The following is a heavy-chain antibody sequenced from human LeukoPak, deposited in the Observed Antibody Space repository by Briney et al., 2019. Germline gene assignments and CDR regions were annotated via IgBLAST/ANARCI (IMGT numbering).Heavy chain of an antibody. V-gene: IGHV5-10-1*04. CDR3: ARNYDILTGYYPFDH. J-gene: IGHJ5*02. CDR1: GYSFTSYW. Sequence: GESLKISCQGFGYSFTSYWISWVRQMPGKGLEWMGRIDPSDSYPKYSPSFQGQVTISADKSISTAYLQWSSLKASDTAIYYCARNYDILTGYYPFDHWGQGTLVTVSS. D-gene: IGHD3-9*01. CDR2: IDPSDSYP.